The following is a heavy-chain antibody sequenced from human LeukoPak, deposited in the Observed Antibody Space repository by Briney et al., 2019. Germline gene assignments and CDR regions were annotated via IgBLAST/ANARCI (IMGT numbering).Heavy chain of an antibody. CDR3: ARVESKYSSSFLPYY. CDR2: IIPILGIA. D-gene: IGHD6-6*01. V-gene: IGHV1-69*04. Sequence: ASVKVSCKASGGTFSSYAISWVRQAPGQGLEWMGRIIPILGIANYAQKFQGRVTITADESTSTAYMELSSLRSEDTAEYYCARVESKYSSSFLPYYWGQGTLVTVSS. J-gene: IGHJ4*02. CDR1: GGTFSSYA.